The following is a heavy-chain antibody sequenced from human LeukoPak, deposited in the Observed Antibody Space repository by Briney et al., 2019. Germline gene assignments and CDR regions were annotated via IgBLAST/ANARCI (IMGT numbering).Heavy chain of an antibody. CDR1: GFTVSSNY. V-gene: IGHV3-66*02. Sequence: PGGSLRLSCAASGFTVSSNYMSWVRQAPGKGLEWVSVIYSGGSTYYADSVKGRFTISRDNSKNTLYLQMNSLRAEDTAVYYCARGARDYIHYFDYWGQGTLVTVSS. CDR3: ARGARDYIHYFDY. J-gene: IGHJ4*02. CDR2: IYSGGST. D-gene: IGHD4-11*01.